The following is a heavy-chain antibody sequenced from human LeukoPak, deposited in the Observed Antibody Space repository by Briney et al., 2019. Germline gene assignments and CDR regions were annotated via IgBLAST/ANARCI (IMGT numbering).Heavy chain of an antibody. D-gene: IGHD6-13*01. CDR1: GLTFSTFA. J-gene: IGHJ5*02. Sequence: PGGSLRLSCAASGLTFSTFAMSWVRQTPGKGLEWVSTISDSGGSTYYADSVKGRFTISRDNSKDTVYLQMSSLRAEDTAVYYCARTLGYYTTSWYWFDTWGQGTLVTVSS. V-gene: IGHV3-23*01. CDR2: ISDSGGST. CDR3: ARTLGYYTTSWYWFDT.